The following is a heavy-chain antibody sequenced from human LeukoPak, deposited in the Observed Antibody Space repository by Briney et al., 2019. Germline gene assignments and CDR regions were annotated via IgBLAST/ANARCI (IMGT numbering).Heavy chain of an antibody. CDR3: ARDHNGLLWFGELWYYFDY. CDR1: GFTFSSYW. D-gene: IGHD3-10*01. CDR2: IKQDGSEK. Sequence: SGGSLRLSCAASGFTFSSYWMSWVRQAPGKGLEWVANIKQDGSEKYYVDSVKGRFTISRDNAKNSLYLQMNSLRAEDTAVYYCARDHNGLLWFGELWYYFDYWGQGTLVAVSS. J-gene: IGHJ4*02. V-gene: IGHV3-7*03.